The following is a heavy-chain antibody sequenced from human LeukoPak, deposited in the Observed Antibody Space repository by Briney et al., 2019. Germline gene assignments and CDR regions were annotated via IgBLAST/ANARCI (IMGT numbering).Heavy chain of an antibody. J-gene: IGHJ5*02. CDR2: ISGSGGST. V-gene: IGHV3-23*01. CDR3: AKDRGVHYYGSERGLYNWFDP. CDR1: GFTFSSYA. D-gene: IGHD3-10*01. Sequence: GGSLRPSCAASGFTFSSYAMNWVRQAPGKGLEWVSAISGSGGSTYYTDSVKGRFTISRDNSKNTLYLQMNSLRAEDTAVYYCAKDRGVHYYGSERGLYNWFDPWGQGTLVTVSS.